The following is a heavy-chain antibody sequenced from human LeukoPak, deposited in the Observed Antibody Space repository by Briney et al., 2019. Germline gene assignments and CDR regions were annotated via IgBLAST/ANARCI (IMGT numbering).Heavy chain of an antibody. D-gene: IGHD6-6*01. CDR1: GGSFSGYY. J-gene: IGHJ5*02. Sequence: SETLSLTCAVYGGSFSGYYWSWTRQPPGKGLEWIGEINHSGSTNYNPSLKSRVTISVDTSKNQFSLKLSSVTAADTAVYYCARRPISIAARPWFDPWGQGTLVTVSS. CDR3: ARRPISIAARPWFDP. CDR2: INHSGST. V-gene: IGHV4-34*01.